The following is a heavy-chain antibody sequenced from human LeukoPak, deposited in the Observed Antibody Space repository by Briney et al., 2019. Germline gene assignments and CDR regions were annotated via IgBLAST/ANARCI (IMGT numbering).Heavy chain of an antibody. Sequence: GGSLRLSCAASGFTFSSYDMTWVRQAPGRGLEWVSAISGSGGTTYYADSVKGRFTISRDNSKNTVYLQVNSLRAEDTAVYYCAKATSLYYDSNGTRLYYLDYWGQGTLVTVSS. CDR3: AKATSLYYDSNGTRLYYLDY. J-gene: IGHJ4*02. CDR2: ISGSGGTT. V-gene: IGHV3-23*01. CDR1: GFTFSSYD. D-gene: IGHD3-22*01.